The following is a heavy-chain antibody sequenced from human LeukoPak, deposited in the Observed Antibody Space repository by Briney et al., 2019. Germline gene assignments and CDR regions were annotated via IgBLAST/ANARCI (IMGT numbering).Heavy chain of an antibody. V-gene: IGHV4-39*01. CDR2: VYYTGGT. D-gene: IGHD4-17*01. Sequence: ASETLSLTCSVSGVSMSSSSYYWGWIRQPPGRGLEWIGSVYYTGGTYYNPSLKSRVTISIDTSKNQFSLKLNSVTAADTAVYYCASPADDDFNPNCFDPWGQGTLVTVSS. J-gene: IGHJ5*02. CDR3: ASPADDDFNPNCFDP. CDR1: GVSMSSSSYY.